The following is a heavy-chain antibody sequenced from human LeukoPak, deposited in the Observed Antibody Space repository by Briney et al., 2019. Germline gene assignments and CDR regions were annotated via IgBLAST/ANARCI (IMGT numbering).Heavy chain of an antibody. CDR1: GGSFSGYY. CDR3: ASTAIFGIIKTLDY. Sequence: SETLSLTCAVYGGSFSGYYWSWIRQPPGKGLEWIGEINHSGSTNYNPSLKSRVTISVDTSKNQFSLKLSSVTAADTAVYYCASTAIFGIIKTLDYWGQGTLVTVSP. D-gene: IGHD3-3*01. J-gene: IGHJ4*02. V-gene: IGHV4-34*01. CDR2: INHSGST.